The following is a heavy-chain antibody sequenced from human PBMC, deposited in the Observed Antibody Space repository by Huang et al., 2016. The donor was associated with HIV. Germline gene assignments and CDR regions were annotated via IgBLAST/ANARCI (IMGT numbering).Heavy chain of an antibody. D-gene: IGHD5-18*01. CDR2: IIPIFKTT. CDR1: GGTFSTFG. V-gene: IGHV1-69*01. Sequence: QVQLVQSEAEVKKPGSSVKVSCKASGGTFSTFGLSWVRQASGRGLEWMAGIIPIFKTTDSEQKVQGRVTLTADESTNTASMELNSLTFEDTAVYYCARPSDAAMIRDYYYPMDVWGQGTTVTVS. CDR3: ARPSDAAMIRDYYYPMDV. J-gene: IGHJ6*02.